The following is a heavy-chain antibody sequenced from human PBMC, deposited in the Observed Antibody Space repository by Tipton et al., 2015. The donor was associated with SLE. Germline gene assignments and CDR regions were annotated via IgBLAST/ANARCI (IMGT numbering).Heavy chain of an antibody. V-gene: IGHV3-30*02. D-gene: IGHD5/OR15-5a*01. CDR2: IQYDASNK. CDR3: AKWVGSGVYGLD. Sequence: SLRLSCAASGFTFRDYPMHWVRQAPGKGLQWVAFIQYDASNKYYADSVKGRFTISRDNSRNWLYLQMNSLRPDDTAMYYCAKWVGSGVYGLDWGRGTLVTVSS. CDR1: GFTFRDYP. J-gene: IGHJ4*02.